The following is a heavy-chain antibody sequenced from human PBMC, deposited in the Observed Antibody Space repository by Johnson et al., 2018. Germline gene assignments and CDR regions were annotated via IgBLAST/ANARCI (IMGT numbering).Heavy chain of an antibody. D-gene: IGHD3-10*01. V-gene: IGHV4-59*01. CDR1: GGSISSYY. J-gene: IGHJ6*03. Sequence: QVQLQESGPGLVKPSETLSLTCTVSGGSISSYYWSWIRQPPGKGLEWIGYIYYSGSTNYNPSLKSRVTISVDTSKNQFSLKLSSVTAADAAVYYCASHPHRIWFGGQNYYYMDVWGKGTTVTVSS. CDR2: IYYSGST. CDR3: ASHPHRIWFGGQNYYYMDV.